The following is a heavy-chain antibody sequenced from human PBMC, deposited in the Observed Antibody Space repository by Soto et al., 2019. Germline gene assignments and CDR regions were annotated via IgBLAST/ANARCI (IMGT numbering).Heavy chain of an antibody. CDR2: ISGSGVDT. J-gene: IGHJ4*02. CDR3: AKGGLLPRANRWF. CDR1: GFTFRNYP. Sequence: GGSLRLSCAASGFTFRNYPMTWVRQAPGKGLDWVSTISGSGVDTYYPNSVKGRVTISRDNSKNTLYLQINSLRAEDTAIYYCAKGGLLPRANRWFWGRGTQVTVSS. D-gene: IGHD2-2*01. V-gene: IGHV3-23*01.